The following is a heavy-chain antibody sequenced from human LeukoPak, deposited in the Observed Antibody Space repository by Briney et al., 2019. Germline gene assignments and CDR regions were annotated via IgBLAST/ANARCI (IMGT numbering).Heavy chain of an antibody. CDR3: ARERPGEEGGVPFDY. J-gene: IGHJ4*02. V-gene: IGHV3-48*01. D-gene: IGHD3-16*01. Sequence: PGGSLRLSCAASGFTFSSYNMNWVRQAPGKGLEWVSYISDSSTTIYYADSVKGRFTISRDNAKNSLYLQMNSLRAEDTAVYYCARERPGEEGGVPFDYWGQGTLVTVSS. CDR1: GFTFSSYN. CDR2: ISDSSTTI.